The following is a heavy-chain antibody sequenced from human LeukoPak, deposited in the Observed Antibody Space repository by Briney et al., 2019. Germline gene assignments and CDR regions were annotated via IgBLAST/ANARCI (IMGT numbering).Heavy chain of an antibody. CDR3: ARDVLTYYYGSGSYPVWFDP. CDR1: HGSISGTPYY. Sequence: SETLSLTCIVSHGSISGTPYYWGWFRQSPGKGPEWIGIIHYGGTVYYNPSLKSSVTISVDTSKNQFSLKLSSVTAADTAVYYCARDVLTYYYGSGSYPVWFDPWGQGTLVTVSS. V-gene: IGHV4-39*07. J-gene: IGHJ5*02. D-gene: IGHD3-10*01. CDR2: IHYGGTV.